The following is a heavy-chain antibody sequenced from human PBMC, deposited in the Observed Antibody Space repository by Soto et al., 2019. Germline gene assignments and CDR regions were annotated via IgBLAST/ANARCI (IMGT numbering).Heavy chain of an antibody. J-gene: IGHJ6*02. D-gene: IGHD6-6*01. CDR3: ASGLYSSSSYYYYYYGMDV. Sequence: ASVKVSCKASGYTFTSYDINWVRQATGQGLEWMGWMNPNSGNTGYAQKFQGRVTMTRNTSISTAYMELSSLRSEDTAVYYRASGLYSSSSYYYYYYGMDVWGQGTTVTVS. V-gene: IGHV1-8*01. CDR2: MNPNSGNT. CDR1: GYTFTSYD.